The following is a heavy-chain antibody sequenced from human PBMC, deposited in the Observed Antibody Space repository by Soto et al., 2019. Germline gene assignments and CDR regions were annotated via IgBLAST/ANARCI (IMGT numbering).Heavy chain of an antibody. Sequence: PSQTLSLTCAISGDSVSSNSAAWNWIRQSPSRGLEWLGRTYYRSKWYNDYAVSVKSRITINPDTSKNQFSLQLNSVTPEDTAAYYCARILSSWHYYYYGMDVWGQGTTVTVSS. J-gene: IGHJ6*02. V-gene: IGHV6-1*01. CDR2: TYYRSKWYN. CDR1: GDSVSSNSAA. D-gene: IGHD6-13*01. CDR3: ARILSSWHYYYYGMDV.